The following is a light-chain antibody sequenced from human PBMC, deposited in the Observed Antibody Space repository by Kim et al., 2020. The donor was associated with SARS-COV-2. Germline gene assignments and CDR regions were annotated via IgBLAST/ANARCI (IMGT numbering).Light chain of an antibody. J-gene: IGKJ4*01. CDR1: HNVGSS. V-gene: IGKV3-11*01. CDR3: QQRGNWPPALT. CDR2: DAA. Sequence: PGENAILSCRASHNVGSSLDWYQQTPGQAPRLIIYDAAIRAAGIPDRFSGSGSGTDFTLTIGSLAPEDFAVYYCQQRGNWPPALTFGGGTKVDIK.